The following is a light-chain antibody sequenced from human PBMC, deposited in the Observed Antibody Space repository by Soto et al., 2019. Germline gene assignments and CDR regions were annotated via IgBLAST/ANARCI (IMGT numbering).Light chain of an antibody. CDR1: QSVSGNY. CDR3: QQYGSSPPYT. Sequence: EIVLTQSPGTLSLSQGERATLSCRASQSVSGNYLAWYQQKPRQPPRLLLYGSSDRATGIPDRFSGSGSGTDFTLTITRVEPEDFAVYYCQQYGSSPPYTFGQGTKLEIK. J-gene: IGKJ2*01. CDR2: GSS. V-gene: IGKV3-20*01.